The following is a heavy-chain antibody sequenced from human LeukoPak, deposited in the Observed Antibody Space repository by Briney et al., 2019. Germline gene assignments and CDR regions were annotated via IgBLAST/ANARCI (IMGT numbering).Heavy chain of an antibody. CDR1: GFTFSSYW. CDR3: AKGYIIAGRQWYLDL. CDR2: INHDGRET. D-gene: IGHD6-13*01. Sequence: GGSLRLSCAASGFTFSSYWMSWVRQAPGKGLEWVANINHDGRETYYADSVKGRFIISRDNAKDSLYLQMNSLRAEDAAVYYCAKGYIIAGRQWYLDLGARGTLVGVSS. J-gene: IGHJ2*01. V-gene: IGHV3-7*01.